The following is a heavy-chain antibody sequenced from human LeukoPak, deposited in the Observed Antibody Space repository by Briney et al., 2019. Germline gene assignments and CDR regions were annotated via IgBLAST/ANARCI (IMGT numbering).Heavy chain of an antibody. D-gene: IGHD3-22*01. Sequence: GSLKLPLATPGINVLSKFLILVRQAPGKGLEWVSVIYSGGSTYYADSVKGRFTISRDNSKNTLYLQINSPRAEDTAVYYCARVYYDGTYYFDYWGQGTLVTVSS. CDR3: ARVYYDGTYYFDY. CDR2: IYSGGST. CDR1: GINVLSKF. J-gene: IGHJ4*02. V-gene: IGHV3-66*01.